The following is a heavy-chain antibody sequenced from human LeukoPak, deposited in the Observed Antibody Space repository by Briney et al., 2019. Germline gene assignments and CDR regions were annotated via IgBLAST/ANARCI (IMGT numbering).Heavy chain of an antibody. CDR3: AKDPYGDYRNWYFDL. V-gene: IGHV3-23*01. J-gene: IGHJ2*01. CDR1: GFAFSSYA. CDR2: ISGSGGST. Sequence: GGSLRLSCAASGFAFSSYAMSWVRQAPGKGLEWVSAISGSGGSTYYADSVKGRFTISRDNSKNTLYLQMNSLRAEDTAVYYCAKDPYGDYRNWYFDLWGRGTLVTVSS. D-gene: IGHD4-17*01.